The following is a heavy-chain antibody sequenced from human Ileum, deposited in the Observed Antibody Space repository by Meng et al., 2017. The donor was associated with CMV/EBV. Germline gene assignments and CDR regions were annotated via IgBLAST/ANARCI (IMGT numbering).Heavy chain of an antibody. J-gene: IGHJ5*02. CDR3: AKVGRKERVGGPPDA. CDR2: IRFDGSNK. Sequence: GGSLRLSCAASGFSFKTYSMNWVRQAPGKGLEWVAFIRFDGSNKFYVDSVKGRFTVSRDNSKNILYLQMNSLRTEDTAVYYFAKVGRKERVGGPPDAWGQGTLVTVSS. D-gene: IGHD3-16*01. CDR1: GFSFKTYS. V-gene: IGHV3-30*02.